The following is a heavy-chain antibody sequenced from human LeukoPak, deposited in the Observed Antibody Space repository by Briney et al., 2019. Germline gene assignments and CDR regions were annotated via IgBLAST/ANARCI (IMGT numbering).Heavy chain of an antibody. CDR3: ARFSIAARPHYHYYGMDF. J-gene: IGHJ6*02. CDR2: ISHSGST. Sequence: NSSETVSLTCAVYGGSFSGYYWSWIRQPPGKGLEWIGEISHSGSTNYNPSLKSRDTISVDTSKNQFSLKLSSVTAADTAVYYCARFSIAARPHYHYYGMDFWDRALMVTVSS. V-gene: IGHV4-34*01. CDR1: GGSFSGYY. D-gene: IGHD6-6*01.